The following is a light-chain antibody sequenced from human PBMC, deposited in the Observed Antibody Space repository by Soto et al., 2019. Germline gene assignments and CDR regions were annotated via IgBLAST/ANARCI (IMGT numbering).Light chain of an antibody. V-gene: IGKV1-39*01. CDR2: TAS. CDR3: QQRSNWRIT. Sequence: DIQMTQSPSSLSASVGDRVTITCRASQSISSYLNWYQQKPGKAPNLLIHTASTLQSGVPSRFSGSGSGTDFTLTISSLEPEDFAVYYCQQRSNWRITFGQGTRLEIK. CDR1: QSISSY. J-gene: IGKJ5*01.